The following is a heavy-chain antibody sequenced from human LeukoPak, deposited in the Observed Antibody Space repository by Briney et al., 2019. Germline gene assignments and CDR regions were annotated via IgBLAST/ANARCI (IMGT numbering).Heavy chain of an antibody. CDR2: IYYSGST. V-gene: IGHV4-39*01. Sequence: SETLSLTCTVSGGSISSSSYYWGWIRQPPGKGLEWIGSIYYSGSTYYNPSLKSRVTISVDTSKNQFSLKLSSVTAADTAVYYCASPVAGSFGYWGQGTLVTVSS. CDR3: ASPVAGSFGY. D-gene: IGHD6-19*01. J-gene: IGHJ4*02. CDR1: GGSISSSSYY.